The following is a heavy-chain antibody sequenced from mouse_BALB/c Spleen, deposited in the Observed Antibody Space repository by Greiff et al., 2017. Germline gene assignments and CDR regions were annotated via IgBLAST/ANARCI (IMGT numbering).Heavy chain of an antibody. Sequence: DVKLVESGGGLVKPGGSLKLSCAASGFTFSSYTMSWVRQTPEKRLEWVATISSGGSYTYYPDSVKGRFTISRDNAKNTLYLQMSSLKSEDTAMYYCTREETVVATDAMDYWGQGTSVTVSS. CDR1: GFTFSSYT. V-gene: IGHV5-6-4*01. CDR3: TREETVVATDAMDY. CDR2: ISSGGSYT. J-gene: IGHJ4*01. D-gene: IGHD1-1*01.